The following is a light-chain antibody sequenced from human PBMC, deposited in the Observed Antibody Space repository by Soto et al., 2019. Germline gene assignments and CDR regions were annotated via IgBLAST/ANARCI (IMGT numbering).Light chain of an antibody. J-gene: IGKJ4*01. CDR2: EAT. CDR3: QQFSGPLT. CDR1: QGIGSA. Sequence: AIQLTQSPSSLSASVGARVIITCRASQGIGSALDWYQQFPGGAPKLLIYEATSLESGVPPRFRGSGSGTEFTLTISSLQPEDFATYYCQQFSGPLTFGGGTRVEIK. V-gene: IGKV1-13*02.